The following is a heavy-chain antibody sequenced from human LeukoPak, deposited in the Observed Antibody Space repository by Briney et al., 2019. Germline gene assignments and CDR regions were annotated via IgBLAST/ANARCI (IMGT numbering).Heavy chain of an antibody. V-gene: IGHV3-7*01. D-gene: IGHD3-16*01. CDR1: GFTFSSYW. CDR2: IKQDGSEK. J-gene: IGHJ4*02. CDR3: ARDPDDYVWGIFDY. Sequence: GGSLRLSCVVSGFTFSSYWMSWVRQAPGKWLEWVANIKQDGSEKKYADSVKGRFTISRDNAKNSLYLQMNSLRAEDTAVYYCARDPDDYVWGIFDYWGQGTLVTVSS.